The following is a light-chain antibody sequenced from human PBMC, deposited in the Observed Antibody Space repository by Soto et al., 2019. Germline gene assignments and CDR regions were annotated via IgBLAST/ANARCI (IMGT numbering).Light chain of an antibody. Sequence: QSALTQPPSASGPPGQSVTISCTGTSSDVGGYNYVSWYQQHPGKAPKLMIYEVTKRPSGVPDRFSGSKSGNTASLTVSGLQAEDEADYYCRSYAGSNNLGVFGGGTKLTVL. CDR1: SSDVGGYNY. CDR3: RSYAGSNNLGV. J-gene: IGLJ2*01. CDR2: EVT. V-gene: IGLV2-8*01.